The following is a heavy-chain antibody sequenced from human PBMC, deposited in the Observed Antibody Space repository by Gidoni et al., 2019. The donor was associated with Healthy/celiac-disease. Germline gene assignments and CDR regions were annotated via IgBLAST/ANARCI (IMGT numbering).Heavy chain of an antibody. CDR1: GFTFSSYW. V-gene: IGHV3-7*01. J-gene: IGHJ3*02. D-gene: IGHD3-22*01. CDR3: ARGADTMIVARGGAFDI. CDR2: IKQDGSEK. Sequence: EVQLVESGGGLVQPGGSLRLSCAASGFTFSSYWMSWVRQAPGKGLEWVANIKQDGSEKYYVDSVKGRFTISRDNAKNSLYLQMNSRRAEDTAVYYCARGADTMIVARGGAFDIWGQGTMVTVSS.